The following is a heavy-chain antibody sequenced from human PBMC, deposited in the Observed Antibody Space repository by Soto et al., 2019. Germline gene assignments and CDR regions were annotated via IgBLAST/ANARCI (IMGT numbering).Heavy chain of an antibody. Sequence: SETLSLTCTVSGDSIRSYYWTWIRQPPGKGLELIGYIYYSGSTRYNPSLKSRVTISVDMSKNQFSLKLSSVIAADTAVYYCARAYGGFDNGLEVWGQGTAVTVPS. CDR2: IYYSGST. CDR3: ARAYGGFDNGLEV. V-gene: IGHV4-59*01. D-gene: IGHD5-12*01. J-gene: IGHJ6*02. CDR1: GDSIRSYY.